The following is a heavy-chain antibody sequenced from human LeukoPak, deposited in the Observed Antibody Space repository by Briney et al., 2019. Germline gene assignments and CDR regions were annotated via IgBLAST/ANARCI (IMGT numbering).Heavy chain of an antibody. CDR3: AKDGGESSGYTFDY. CDR2: ISYDGSNK. V-gene: IGHV3-30*18. CDR1: GFTFSSYG. J-gene: IGHJ4*02. D-gene: IGHD3-22*01. Sequence: HPGRSLRLSCAASGFTFSSYGMPWVRQAPGKGLEWVAVISYDGSNKYYADSVKGRFTISRDNSKNMLYLQMNSLRAEDTAVYYCAKDGGESSGYTFDYWGQGTLVTVSS.